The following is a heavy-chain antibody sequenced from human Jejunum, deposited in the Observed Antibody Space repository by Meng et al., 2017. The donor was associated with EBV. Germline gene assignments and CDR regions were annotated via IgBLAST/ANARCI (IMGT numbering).Heavy chain of an antibody. CDR2: VSNDGSIK. CDR3: ARWNGNYKVGFYMDD. D-gene: IGHD1-7*01. CDR1: GFTFSSYG. J-gene: IGHJ4*02. V-gene: IGHV3-30*03. Sequence: VGSGGGVVQTGMSLGLSCATSGFTFSSYGIHWVRQAPGKGLEWVAGVSNDGSIKYYADSVKGRFTISKDNSKNTVYLQMSSRAEDTAVYYCARWNGNYKVGFYMDDWGQGTLVTVSS.